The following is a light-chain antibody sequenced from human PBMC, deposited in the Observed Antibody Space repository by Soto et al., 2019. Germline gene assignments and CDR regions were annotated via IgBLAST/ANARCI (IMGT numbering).Light chain of an antibody. Sequence: EIVMTQSPATLSVSPGERATLSCRASKSVSNNLAWYQQKPGQAPRLLIYGASTRATGIPARFSGSGTGTEFTLTNSILQSEDFAVYYCHQYNNWPLRTFGQETKVQIK. CDR2: GAS. J-gene: IGKJ1*01. V-gene: IGKV3-15*01. CDR3: HQYNNWPLRT. CDR1: KSVSNN.